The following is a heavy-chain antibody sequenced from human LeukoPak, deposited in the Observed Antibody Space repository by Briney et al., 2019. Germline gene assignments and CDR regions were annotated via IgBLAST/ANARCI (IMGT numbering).Heavy chain of an antibody. J-gene: IGHJ4*02. CDR3: ARGIAVAGTTLFDY. CDR2: INAGNGNT. CDR1: GYTFTSYG. D-gene: IGHD6-19*01. Sequence: ASVKVSCKASGYTFTSYGISWVRQAPGQRLEWMGWINAGNGNTKYSQEFQGRVTITRDTSASTAYMELSSLRSEDMAVYYCARGIAVAGTTLFDYWGQGTLVTVSS. V-gene: IGHV1-3*03.